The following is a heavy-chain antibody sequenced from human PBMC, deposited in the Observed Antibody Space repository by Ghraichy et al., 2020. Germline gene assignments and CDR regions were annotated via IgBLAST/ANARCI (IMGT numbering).Heavy chain of an antibody. Sequence: GESLNISCAASGFTFSSYAMSWVRQAPGKGLEWVSAISGSGGSTYYADSVKGRFTISRDNSKNTLYLQMNSLRAEDTAVYYCAKSEQWLRFFDYWGQGTLVTVSS. D-gene: IGHD6-19*01. CDR1: GFTFSSYA. CDR2: ISGSGGST. V-gene: IGHV3-23*01. J-gene: IGHJ4*02. CDR3: AKSEQWLRFFDY.